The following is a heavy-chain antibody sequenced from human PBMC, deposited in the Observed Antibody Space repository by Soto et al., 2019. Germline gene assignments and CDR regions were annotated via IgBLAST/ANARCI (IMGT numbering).Heavy chain of an antibody. J-gene: IGHJ4*02. CDR2: IGAYKGDT. V-gene: IGHV1-18*01. Sequence: QVQLVQSGTEVKKPGASVKVSCKASGYTFLHYGIGWERQAPGQGLEWVGWIGAYKGDTDYAQKFQGRVTMTANTSTSTAFMELRSLRSDDTALYFCVRLGDSYGYRGSYYFDYWGQGTLVTVSS. D-gene: IGHD1-26*01. CDR3: VRLGDSYGYRGSYYFDY. CDR1: GYTFLHYG.